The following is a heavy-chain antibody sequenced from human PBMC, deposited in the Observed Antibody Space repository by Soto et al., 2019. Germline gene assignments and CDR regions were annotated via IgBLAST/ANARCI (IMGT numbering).Heavy chain of an antibody. D-gene: IGHD2-8*02. J-gene: IGHJ4*02. Sequence: TLSLTCTVSGFSISSGGYYWSWIRQHPGKGLEWIGSIYYSGSTYYNPSLKSRVTISVDTSKNQLSLKLSSVTAADTAVYYCARDKITGLFDYWGQGTLVTVSS. CDR2: IYYSGST. CDR3: ARDKITGLFDY. CDR1: GFSISSGGYY. V-gene: IGHV4-31*03.